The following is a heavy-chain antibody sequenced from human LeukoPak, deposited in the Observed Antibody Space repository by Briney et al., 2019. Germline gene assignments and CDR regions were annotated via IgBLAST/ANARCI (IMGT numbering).Heavy chain of an antibody. D-gene: IGHD6-13*01. Sequence: WVKVSCKASGGTLSSYAISSVRPAPGQGVGWMGGIIAIFGTAKYAQKFQGRVTLTTDESPSTDYMELSSLRSEDTAVYYCARCYSSSSGIWLDPWGQGTLVTVSS. CDR1: GGTLSSYA. CDR2: IIAIFGTA. CDR3: ARCYSSSSGIWLDP. V-gene: IGHV1-69*05. J-gene: IGHJ5*02.